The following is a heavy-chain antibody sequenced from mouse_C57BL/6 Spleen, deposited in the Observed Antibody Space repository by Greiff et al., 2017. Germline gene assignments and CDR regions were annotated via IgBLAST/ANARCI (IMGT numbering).Heavy chain of an antibody. CDR2: IWSGGST. V-gene: IGHV2-2*01. CDR3: AREGDPNWYFDV. J-gene: IGHJ1*03. Sequence: VMLVESGPGLVQPSQSLSITCTVSGFSLTSYGVHWVRQSPGKGLEWLGVIWSGGSTDYNAAFISRLSISKDNSKSQVFFKMNSLQADDTAIYYCAREGDPNWYFDVWGTGTTVTVSS. CDR1: GFSLTSYG.